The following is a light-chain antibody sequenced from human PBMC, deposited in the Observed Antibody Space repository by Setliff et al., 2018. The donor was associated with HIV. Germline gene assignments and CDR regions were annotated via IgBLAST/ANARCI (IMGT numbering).Light chain of an antibody. CDR3: CSYTSSNIWV. CDR1: SSNIGRNS. CDR2: STN. J-gene: IGLJ3*02. Sequence: QSALTQPPSASGTPGQRTTLSCSGGSSNIGRNSVNWYQQLPGTAPKLLIYSTNQRPSGVSDRFSGSKSDNTASLTISGLQAGDEGDYLCCSYTSSNIWVFGGGTKVTVL. V-gene: IGLV1-44*01.